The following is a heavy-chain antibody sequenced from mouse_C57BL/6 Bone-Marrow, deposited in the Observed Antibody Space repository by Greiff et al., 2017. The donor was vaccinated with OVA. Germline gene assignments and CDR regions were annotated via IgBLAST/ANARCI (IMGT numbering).Heavy chain of an antibody. CDR1: GFTFSSYG. CDR2: ISSGGSYT. Sequence: EVKLVESGGDLVKPGGSLKLSCAASGFTFSSYGMYWVSQTPDKRLEWVATISSGGSYTYYTESVKGRFTISRDKAKNTLYLQMSSLKSEDTAVYSGAGGNYEGWYFDVWGTGTTVTVSS. D-gene: IGHD2-1*01. J-gene: IGHJ1*03. CDR3: AGGNYEGWYFDV. V-gene: IGHV5-6*01.